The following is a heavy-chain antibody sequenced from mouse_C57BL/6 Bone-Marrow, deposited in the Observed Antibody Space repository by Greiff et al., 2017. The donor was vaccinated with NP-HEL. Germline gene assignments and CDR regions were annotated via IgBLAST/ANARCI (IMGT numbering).Heavy chain of an antibody. CDR3: TTEGLWLRRGDY. CDR1: GFNIKDDY. CDR2: IDPENGDT. Sequence: VQLKESGAELVRPGASVKLSCTASGFNIKDDYMHWVKQRPEQGLEWIGWIDPENGDTEYASKFQGKATITADTSSNTAYLQLSSLTSEDTAVYYCTTEGLWLRRGDYWGQGTSVTVSS. D-gene: IGHD2-2*01. V-gene: IGHV14-4*01. J-gene: IGHJ4*01.